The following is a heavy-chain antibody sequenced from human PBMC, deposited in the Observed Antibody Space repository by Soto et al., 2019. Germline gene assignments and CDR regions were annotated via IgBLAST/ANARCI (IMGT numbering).Heavy chain of an antibody. V-gene: IGHV4-31*03. CDR3: ARGSFSSSSSWFDP. D-gene: IGHD6-6*01. CDR1: GGSISSGGYY. CDR2: IYYSGRT. Sequence: SETLSLTCTVPGGSISSGGYYWSWIRQHPGKGLEWIGYIYYSGRTYYNPSLHSRVSIAVDTTENQFSLKLTSVTAADTSVYYCARGSFSSSSSWFDPWGQGTTVTVSS. J-gene: IGHJ5*01.